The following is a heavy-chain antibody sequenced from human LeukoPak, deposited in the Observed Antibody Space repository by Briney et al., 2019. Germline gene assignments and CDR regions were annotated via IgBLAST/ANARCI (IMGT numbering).Heavy chain of an antibody. Sequence: GGSLRLSCAASGFTFSSYAMSWVRQAPGKGLEWVANIKQDGSEKYYLDSVKGRFTISRDNARTSLYLQMNSLRAEDTAVYYCARWGYTYGSYYFDSWGQGTLVTVSS. D-gene: IGHD5-18*01. CDR1: GFTFSSYA. CDR3: ARWGYTYGSYYFDS. CDR2: IKQDGSEK. J-gene: IGHJ4*02. V-gene: IGHV3-7*01.